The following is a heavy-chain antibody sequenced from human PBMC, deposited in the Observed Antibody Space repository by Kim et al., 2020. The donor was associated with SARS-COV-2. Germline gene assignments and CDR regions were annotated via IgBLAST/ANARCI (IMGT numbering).Heavy chain of an antibody. V-gene: IGHV4-34*01. D-gene: IGHD3-22*01. CDR1: GGSFSGYY. CDR3: AKGGGDYYDSSDPTYYFDY. CDR2: INHSGST. J-gene: IGHJ4*02. Sequence: SETLSLTCAVYGGSFSGYYWSWIRQPPGKGLEWIGEINHSGSTNYNPSLKSRVTISVDTSKNQFSLKLSSVTAADTAVYYCAKGGGDYYDSSDPTYYFDYWGQGTLVTVSS.